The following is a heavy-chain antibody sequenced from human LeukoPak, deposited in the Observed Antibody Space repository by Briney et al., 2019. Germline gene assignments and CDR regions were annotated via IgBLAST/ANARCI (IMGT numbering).Heavy chain of an antibody. D-gene: IGHD2-2*01. V-gene: IGHV4-38-2*01. J-gene: IGHJ5*02. Sequence: SETLSLTCAVSGYSISSGYYWGWIRQPPGKGLEWIGSIYHSGSTYYNPSLKSRVTISVDTSKNQFSLKLSSVTAADTAVYYCARSLPAAIIAANWFDTWGQGTLVTVSS. CDR2: IYHSGST. CDR3: ARSLPAAIIAANWFDT. CDR1: GYSISSGYY.